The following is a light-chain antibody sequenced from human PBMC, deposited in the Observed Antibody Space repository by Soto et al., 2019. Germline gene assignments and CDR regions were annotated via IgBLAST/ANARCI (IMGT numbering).Light chain of an antibody. CDR2: GAS. J-gene: IGKJ5*01. Sequence: EIVLTQSPGPLSLSPGERATLSCRSSQSVNSDYLAWFQQKPGQAPRLIIYGASTRTTGIPDRFSGSGSGTDFTLTIGRLEPGDVAVYYCLHYGGSPLTLGQGTRLEIK. CDR3: LHYGGSPLT. CDR1: QSVNSDY. V-gene: IGKV3-20*01.